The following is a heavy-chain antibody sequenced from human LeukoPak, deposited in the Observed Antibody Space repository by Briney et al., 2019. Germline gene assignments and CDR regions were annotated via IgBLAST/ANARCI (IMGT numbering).Heavy chain of an antibody. D-gene: IGHD3-22*01. V-gene: IGHV1-18*01. CDR1: GYTFTSYG. CDR2: ISAYNGNT. Sequence: ASVKVSCKASGYTFTSYGISWVRQAPGQGLEWMGWISAYNGNTNYAQKLQGRVTMTTDTSTSTAYMELRSLRSDDTAVYYCARDFAAYYYDSSGSDYWGQGTLVTVSS. J-gene: IGHJ4*02. CDR3: ARDFAAYYYDSSGSDY.